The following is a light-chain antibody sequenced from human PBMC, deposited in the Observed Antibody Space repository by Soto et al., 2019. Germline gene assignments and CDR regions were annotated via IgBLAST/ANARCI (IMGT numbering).Light chain of an antibody. V-gene: IGLV2-14*01. CDR2: EVS. CDR1: SSDVGGYNY. J-gene: IGLJ2*01. CDR3: SSYTSGSTLVV. Sequence: QSVLTQPASVSGSPGQSITISCTGTSSDVGGYNYVSWYQQHPGKAPKLMIYEVSNRPSEVSNRFSGSKSGNTASLTISGLQAEDEGNYYCSSYTSGSTLVVFGGGTKRTVL.